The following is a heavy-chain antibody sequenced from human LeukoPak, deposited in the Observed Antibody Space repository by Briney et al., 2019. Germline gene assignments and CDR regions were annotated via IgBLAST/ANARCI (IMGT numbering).Heavy chain of an antibody. J-gene: IGHJ3*02. CDR1: GFTFSSYS. V-gene: IGHV3-21*04. D-gene: IGHD1-26*01. CDR2: ISSSSSYT. Sequence: GGSLRLSCAASGFTFSSYSMNWVRQAPGKGLEWVSSISSSSSYTYYADSVKGRFTISRDNAKNTLHLQMNSLRAEDTAVYYCARDVTVGAPDDAFDIWGQGTMVTVSS. CDR3: ARDVTVGAPDDAFDI.